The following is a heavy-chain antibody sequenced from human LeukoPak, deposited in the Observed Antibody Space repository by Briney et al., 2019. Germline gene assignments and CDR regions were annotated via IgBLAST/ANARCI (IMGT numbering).Heavy chain of an antibody. CDR1: GYTFTSYD. Sequence: ASVKVSCKPSGYTFTSYDINRVRQATGQGLEWMGWMNPNRGNTGYAQKFQGRVTMTRDTSISTAYMELSRLRSDDTAVYYCARDSSGDYYFDYWGQGTLVTVSS. J-gene: IGHJ4*02. V-gene: IGHV1-8*01. CDR2: MNPNRGNT. D-gene: IGHD2-21*02. CDR3: ARDSSGDYYFDY.